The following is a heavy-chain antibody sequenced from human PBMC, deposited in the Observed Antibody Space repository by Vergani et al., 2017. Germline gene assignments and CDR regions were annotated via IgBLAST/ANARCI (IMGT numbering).Heavy chain of an antibody. Sequence: QLQLQESDPGLVKPSETLSLTCTVSGGSIGGTFYYWGWIRQPPGKGWECMGTIYYSGSTYYNPSLKSRVTISLDKSKNQFSLKLSSVTAADTAVHYCARHKEQLVPGNYYYYYYMDVWGKGTTVTVSS. CDR3: ARHKEQLVPGNYYYYYYMDV. J-gene: IGHJ6*03. D-gene: IGHD6-13*01. CDR2: IYYSGST. CDR1: GGSIGGTFYY. V-gene: IGHV4-39*01.